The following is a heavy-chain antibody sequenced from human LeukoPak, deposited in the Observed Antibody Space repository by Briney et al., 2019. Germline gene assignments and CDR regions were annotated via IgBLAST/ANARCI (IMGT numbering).Heavy chain of an antibody. Sequence: SETLSLTCAVYGGSFSGYYWSWIRQPPGKGLEWIGEINHSGSTNYNPSLKSRVTISVDTSKNQFSLKLSSVTAADTAVYYCARGPPYSSGWYNCWGQGTLVTVSS. D-gene: IGHD6-19*01. J-gene: IGHJ4*02. CDR1: GGSFSGYY. V-gene: IGHV4-34*01. CDR3: ARGPPYSSGWYNC. CDR2: INHSGST.